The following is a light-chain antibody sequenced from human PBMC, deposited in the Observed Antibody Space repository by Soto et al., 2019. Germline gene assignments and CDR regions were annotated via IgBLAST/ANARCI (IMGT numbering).Light chain of an antibody. Sequence: QLVLTQSPSASASLGASVNLTCTLSSGHSSYAIAWHQKQPGKGPRYLMDLNNDGSHTKGDGIPDRFSGSSSGAERYLIISSVQSEDEADYYCQTWGTGYQVFGGGTKLTVL. CDR3: QTWGTGYQV. CDR2: LNNDGSH. CDR1: SGHSSYA. V-gene: IGLV4-69*01. J-gene: IGLJ2*01.